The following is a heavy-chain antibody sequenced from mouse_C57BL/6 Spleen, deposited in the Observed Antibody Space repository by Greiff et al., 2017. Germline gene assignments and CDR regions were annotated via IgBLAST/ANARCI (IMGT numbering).Heavy chain of an antibody. CDR1: GYTFTSYW. V-gene: IGHV1-59*01. CDR2: IDPSDSYT. J-gene: IGHJ4*01. Sequence: QVQLQQSGAELVRPGTSVKLSCKASGYTFTSYWMHWVKQRPGQGLEWIGVIDPSDSYTNYNQKFKGKATLTVDTSSSTAYMQLSSLTSEDSAVYYCARCYDGYRYAMDYWGQGTSVTVSS. D-gene: IGHD2-3*01. CDR3: ARCYDGYRYAMDY.